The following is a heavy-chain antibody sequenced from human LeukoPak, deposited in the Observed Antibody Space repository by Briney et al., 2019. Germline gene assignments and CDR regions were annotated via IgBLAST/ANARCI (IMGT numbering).Heavy chain of an antibody. V-gene: IGHV1-24*01. CDR2: FDSEEGQI. CDR3: ATPGGMVVAAFDY. D-gene: IGHD2-15*01. Sequence: GASVKVSCNVSGHTINELSMHWVRLSPGKGLEWMGGFDSEEGQIVYAQKFQGRVTMTEDTSTDTAYMELSSLRSEDTAVYYCATPGGMVVAAFDYWGQGTLVTVSS. J-gene: IGHJ4*02. CDR1: GHTINELS.